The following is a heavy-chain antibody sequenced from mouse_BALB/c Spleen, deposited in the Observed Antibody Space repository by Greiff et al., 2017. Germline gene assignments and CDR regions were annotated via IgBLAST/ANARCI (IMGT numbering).Heavy chain of an antibody. CDR1: GYSFTGYF. D-gene: IGHD1-1*01. V-gene: IGHV1-37*01. CDR3: VGESSRGYYAMDY. Sequence: VQLQQSGPELVKPGASVKISCKASGYSFTGYFMNWVKQSHGKSLEWIGRINPYNGDTFYNQKFKGKATLTVDKSSSTAHMERLSLTSEDSAVYYFVGESSRGYYAMDYWGQGTSVTVSP. CDR2: INPYNGDT. J-gene: IGHJ4*01.